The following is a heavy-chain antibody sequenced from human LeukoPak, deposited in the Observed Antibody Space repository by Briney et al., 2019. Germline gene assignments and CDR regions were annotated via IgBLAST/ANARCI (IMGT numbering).Heavy chain of an antibody. CDR3: ARVHQSSSWYYYYGMDV. V-gene: IGHV3-23*01. D-gene: IGHD6-13*01. CDR2: ISGSGGST. J-gene: IGHJ6*04. CDR1: GFTFSSYA. Sequence: GGSLRLSCAASGFTFSSYAMSWVRQAPGKGLEWVSAISGSGGSTYYADSVKGRFTISRDNSKNTLYLQMNSLRAEDTAVYYCARVHQSSSWYYYYGMDVWGKGTTVTVSS.